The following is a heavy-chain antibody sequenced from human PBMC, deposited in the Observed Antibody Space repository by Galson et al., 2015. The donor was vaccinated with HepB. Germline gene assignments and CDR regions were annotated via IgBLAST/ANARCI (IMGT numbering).Heavy chain of an antibody. D-gene: IGHD3-16*01. CDR3: ARETFPWRYFDY. CDR2: IIPIFGTA. V-gene: IGHV1-69*13. CDR1: GGTFRSYA. J-gene: IGHJ4*02. Sequence: SVKVSCKASGGTFRSYAISWVRQAPGQGLEWMGGIIPIFGTANYAQKFQGRVTITADESTSTAYMELSSLRSEDTAVYYCARETFPWRYFDYWGQGTLVTVSS.